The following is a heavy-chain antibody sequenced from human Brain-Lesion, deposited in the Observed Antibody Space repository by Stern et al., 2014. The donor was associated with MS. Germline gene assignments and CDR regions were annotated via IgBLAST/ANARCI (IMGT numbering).Heavy chain of an antibody. V-gene: IGHV4-39*01. D-gene: IGHD1-26*01. Sequence: QVQLVESGPGLVKPSETLSLTCTVSGGSISSSTYYWAWIRQPPGKGLEWIGNIYYSGFTYYNPFLKIRVTISVDMSKNQFSLKLSSVTAADTAIYYCARHDSVPRPSQLYSARDRGPGYFDYWGQGTLVTVSS. CDR1: GGSISSSTYY. CDR2: IYYSGFT. CDR3: ARHDSVPRPSQLYSARDRGPGYFDY. J-gene: IGHJ4*02.